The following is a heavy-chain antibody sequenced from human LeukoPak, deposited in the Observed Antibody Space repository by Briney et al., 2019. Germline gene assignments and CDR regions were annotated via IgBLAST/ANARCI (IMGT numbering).Heavy chain of an antibody. CDR1: GYTFTSYG. CDR2: ISAYNGNT. D-gene: IGHD3-9*01. V-gene: IGHV1-18*01. J-gene: IGHJ4*02. Sequence: GASVKVSCKASGYTFTSYGISWVRQAPGQGLEWMGWISAYNGNTNYAQKLQGRVTMTTDTSTSTAYMELRSLRSDDTAVYYCARVEYYDILTGYDYWGQGTLVTVSS. CDR3: ARVEYYDILTGYDY.